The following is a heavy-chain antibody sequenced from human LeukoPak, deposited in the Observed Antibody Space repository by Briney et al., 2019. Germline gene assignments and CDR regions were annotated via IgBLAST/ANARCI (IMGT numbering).Heavy chain of an antibody. D-gene: IGHD6-13*01. V-gene: IGHV4-39*01. J-gene: IGHJ4*02. CDR3: ARHPGSSWHFDY. Sequence: SETLSLTCTVSGGSISSSSYYWGWIRQPPGKGLEWIGSIYYSGSTYYNPSPKSRVTISVDTSKNQFSLKLSSVTAADTAVYYCARHPGSSWHFDYWGQGTLVTVSS. CDR1: GGSISSSSYY. CDR2: IYYSGST.